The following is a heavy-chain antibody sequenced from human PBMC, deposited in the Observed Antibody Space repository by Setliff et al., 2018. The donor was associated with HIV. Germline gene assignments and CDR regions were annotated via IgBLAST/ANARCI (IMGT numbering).Heavy chain of an antibody. CDR2: INHSGST. CDR1: GGSFSGHY. J-gene: IGHJ3*02. V-gene: IGHV4-34*01. Sequence: ETLSLTFAVYGGSFSGHYWSWIRQPPGKGLEWIGEINHSGSTNFNPSLRSRVTISLDTSKNQFSLTLSSVTAADTAVYYCVRRLRYFDPSFDIWGQGTLVTVSS. D-gene: IGHD3-9*01. CDR3: VRRLRYFDPSFDI.